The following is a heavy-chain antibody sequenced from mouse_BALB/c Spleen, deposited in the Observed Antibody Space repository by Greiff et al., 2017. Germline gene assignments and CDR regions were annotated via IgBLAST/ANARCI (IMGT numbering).Heavy chain of an antibody. J-gene: IGHJ3*01. D-gene: IGHD2-4*01. V-gene: IGHV5-6-2*01. Sequence: EVHLVESGGGLVKLGGSLKLSCAASGFTFSSYYMSWVRQTPEKRLELVAAINSNGGSTYYPDTVKGRFTISRDNAKNTLYLQMSSLKSEDTALYYCARHDYAWFAYWGQGTLVTVSA. CDR3: ARHDYAWFAY. CDR1: GFTFSSYY. CDR2: INSNGGST.